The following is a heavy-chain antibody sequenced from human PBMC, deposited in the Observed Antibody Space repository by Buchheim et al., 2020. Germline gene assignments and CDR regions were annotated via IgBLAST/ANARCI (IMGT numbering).Heavy chain of an antibody. D-gene: IGHD3-22*01. CDR1: GDSFSNYY. Sequence: QVQLQESGPGLVKPSETLSLTCSVSGDSFSNYYYFWIRQPPGKGLEFIGHIYYRGGTTYNPSLKSRVTMSVNASKSQFSLRLSSVTAADTAVYYCARYGNYNFNSWGQGTL. CDR2: IYYRGGT. CDR3: ARYGNYNFNS. V-gene: IGHV4-59*01. J-gene: IGHJ5*01.